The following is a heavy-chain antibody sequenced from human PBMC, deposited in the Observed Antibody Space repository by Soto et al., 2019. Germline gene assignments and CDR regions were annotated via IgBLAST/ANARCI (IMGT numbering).Heavy chain of an antibody. V-gene: IGHV1-18*01. Sequence: ASVKLSCPSAGYSFTSDGSSLGRQAPGQGLEWMGWISAYNGNTNYAQKLQGRVTMTTDTSTSTAYMELRSMRSDDTAVYYCARDRSGSSWTNRGQGILVTVSS. J-gene: IGHJ4*02. CDR2: ISAYNGNT. CDR1: GYSFTSDG. CDR3: ARDRSGSSWTN. D-gene: IGHD6-13*01.